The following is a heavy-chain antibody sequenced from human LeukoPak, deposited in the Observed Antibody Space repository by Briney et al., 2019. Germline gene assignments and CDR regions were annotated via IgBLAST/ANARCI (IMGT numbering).Heavy chain of an antibody. V-gene: IGHV4-38-2*01. Sequence: PSETLSLTCAVSGYSISSGYHWGWIRQPPGKGLEWIGYIYHSGTTRYNPSLESRLTILVDTSRNQFSLILRSVTAADTAVYYCGGYGATFDLWGRGTMVTVSS. CDR3: GGYGATFDL. CDR1: GYSISSGYH. D-gene: IGHD1-26*01. CDR2: IYHSGTT. J-gene: IGHJ2*01.